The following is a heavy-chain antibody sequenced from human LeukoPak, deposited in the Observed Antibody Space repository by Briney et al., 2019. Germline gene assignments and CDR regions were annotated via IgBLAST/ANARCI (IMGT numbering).Heavy chain of an antibody. CDR3: ARDTRSGHYYGNWFDP. CDR1: GGSISSSSYY. J-gene: IGHJ5*02. Sequence: SETLSLTCTVSGGSISSSSYYWGWIRQPPGKGLEWIGSIYYSGSTYYNPSLKSRVTISVDTSKNQFSLKLSSVTAADTAVYYCARDTRSGHYYGNWFDPWRQGTLVTVSA. D-gene: IGHD3-22*01. V-gene: IGHV4-39*07. CDR2: IYYSGST.